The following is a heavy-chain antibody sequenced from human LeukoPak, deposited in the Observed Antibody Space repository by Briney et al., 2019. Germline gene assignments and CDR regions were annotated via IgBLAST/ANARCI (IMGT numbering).Heavy chain of an antibody. J-gene: IGHJ6*03. CDR2: INHSGST. Sequence: SETLSLTCTVSGGSISSYYWSWLRQPPGKGLEWIGEINHSGSTNYNPSLKSRVTISVDTSKNQFSLKLSSVTAADTAVYYCARRSRAAPYYYYYYMDVWGKGTTVTVSS. V-gene: IGHV4-34*01. CDR1: GGSISSYY. D-gene: IGHD2-15*01. CDR3: ARRSRAAPYYYYYYMDV.